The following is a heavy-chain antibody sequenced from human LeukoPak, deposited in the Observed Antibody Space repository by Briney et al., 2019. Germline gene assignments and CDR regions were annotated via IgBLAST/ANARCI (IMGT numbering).Heavy chain of an antibody. J-gene: IGHJ4*02. CDR3: ARDGSGYSSSWDY. V-gene: IGHV4-31*03. Sequence: PSETLSLTCTVSGGSISSGGYYWSWIRQHPGKGLEWIGYIYYSGSTYYNPSLKSRVTISVDTSRNQFSLKLSSVTAAATAVYYGARDGSGYSSSWDYGGQGTRVTVS. CDR1: GGSISSGGYY. CDR2: IYYSGST. D-gene: IGHD6-6*01.